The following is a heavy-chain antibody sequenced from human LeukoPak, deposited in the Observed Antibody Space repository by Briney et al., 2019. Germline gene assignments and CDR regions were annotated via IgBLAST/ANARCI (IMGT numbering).Heavy chain of an antibody. CDR3: ARVLGDTRDY. CDR2: IYYSGST. D-gene: IGHD3-3*01. Sequence: TSETLSLTCTVSGGSISSSSYYWSWVRQPPGKGLEWIGYIYYSGSTNYNPSLKSRVTISVDTSKNQFSLKLSSVTAADTAVYYCARVLGDTRDYWGQGTLVTVSS. CDR1: GGSISSSSYY. J-gene: IGHJ4*02. V-gene: IGHV4-61*01.